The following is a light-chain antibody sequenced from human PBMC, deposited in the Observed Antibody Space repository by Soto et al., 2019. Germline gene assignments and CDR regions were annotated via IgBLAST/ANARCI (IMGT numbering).Light chain of an antibody. J-gene: IGKJ1*01. CDR2: AAS. V-gene: IGKV1-8*01. Sequence: AIRMTQSPSSFSASTGDRVTITCRASQGISSYLAWYQQKPGKAPKLLIYAASTLQSGVPSRFSGSGSGTEFTLTISSLQPEDSATYYCQQYNSYSKTFGQGTKVDIK. CDR1: QGISSY. CDR3: QQYNSYSKT.